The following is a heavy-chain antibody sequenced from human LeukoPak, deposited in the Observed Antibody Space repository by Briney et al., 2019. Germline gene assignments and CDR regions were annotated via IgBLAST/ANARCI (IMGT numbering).Heavy chain of an antibody. CDR3: ARSSSGWYYY. CDR1: GFTFSTYG. V-gene: IGHV3-33*01. D-gene: IGHD6-19*01. CDR2: IYYDGSDS. J-gene: IGHJ4*02. Sequence: GRSLRLSCAASGFTFSTYGMHWVRQAPGKGLEWVAVIYYDGSDSYYGDSVKGRFTISRDNSKNTLYLQMNSLRAEDTAVYYCARSSSGWYYYWGQGIMVTVSS.